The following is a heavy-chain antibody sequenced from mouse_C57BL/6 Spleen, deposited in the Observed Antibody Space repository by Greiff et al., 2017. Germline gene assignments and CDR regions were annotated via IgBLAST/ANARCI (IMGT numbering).Heavy chain of an antibody. CDR1: GYTFTDYE. CDR2: IDPETGGT. V-gene: IGHV1-15*01. D-gene: IGHD2-2*01. Sequence: QVQLQQSGAELVRPGASVTLSCKASGYTFTDYEMHWVKQTPVHGLEWIGAIDPETGGTAYNQKFKGKAILTADKSSSTAYMELRSLTSEDSAVYYCTRSVVTGKDYWYFDVWGTGTTVTVSS. J-gene: IGHJ1*03. CDR3: TRSVVTGKDYWYFDV.